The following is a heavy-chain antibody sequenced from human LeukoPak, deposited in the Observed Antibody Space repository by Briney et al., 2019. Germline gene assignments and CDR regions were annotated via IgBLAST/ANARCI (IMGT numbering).Heavy chain of an antibody. J-gene: IGHJ5*02. CDR3: ARLRAYDFWSAP. D-gene: IGHD3-3*01. CDR2: IYYSGST. CDR1: GGSISSSSYS. Sequence: SETLSLTCTVSGGSISSSSYSWGWIRQPPGKGLEWIGSIYYSGSTYYNPSLKSRVTISVDTSKNQFSLKLSSMTAADTAVYYCARLRAYDFWSAPWGQGTLVTVSS. V-gene: IGHV4-39*01.